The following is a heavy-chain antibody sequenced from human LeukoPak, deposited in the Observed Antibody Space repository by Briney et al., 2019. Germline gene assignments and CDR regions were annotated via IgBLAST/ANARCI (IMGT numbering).Heavy chain of an antibody. CDR2: IYTSGST. Sequence: SQTLSLTCTVSGGSISSGSYYWSWLRQPAGKGLEWIGRIYTSGSTNYNPSLKSRVTISVDTSKNQFSLKLSSVTAADTAVYYCARGTSVFSRDEDYWGQGTLVTVSS. CDR1: GGSISSGSYY. D-gene: IGHD3-16*01. V-gene: IGHV4-61*02. CDR3: ARGTSVFSRDEDY. J-gene: IGHJ4*02.